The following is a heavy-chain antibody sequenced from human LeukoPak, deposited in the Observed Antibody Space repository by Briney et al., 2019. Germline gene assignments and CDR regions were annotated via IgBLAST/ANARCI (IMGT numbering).Heavy chain of an antibody. V-gene: IGHV3-7*01. D-gene: IGHD3-3*01. CDR3: ARDDFWSGYLDWFDP. J-gene: IGHJ5*02. Sequence: PGGSLRLSCAASGFTFSSYWMGWVRQAPGKGLEWVANIKQDGSEKYYVDSVKGRFTISRDNAKNSLYLQMNSLRAEDTAVYYCARDDFWSGYLDWFDPWGQGTLVTVSS. CDR2: IKQDGSEK. CDR1: GFTFSSYW.